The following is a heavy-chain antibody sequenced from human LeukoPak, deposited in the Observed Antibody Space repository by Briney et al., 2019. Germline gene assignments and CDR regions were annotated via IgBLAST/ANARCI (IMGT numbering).Heavy chain of an antibody. D-gene: IGHD5-12*01. CDR1: GFTFSSYG. CDR2: ISYDGSNK. CDR3: AKGRWLQLYGYFDY. J-gene: IGHJ4*02. V-gene: IGHV3-30*18. Sequence: PGGSLRLSCAASGFTFSSYGMHWVRQAPGKGLEWVAVISYDGSNKYYADSVKGRFTISRDNSKNTLYLQMNSLRAEDTAVYYCAKGRWLQLYGYFDYWGQGTLVTVSS.